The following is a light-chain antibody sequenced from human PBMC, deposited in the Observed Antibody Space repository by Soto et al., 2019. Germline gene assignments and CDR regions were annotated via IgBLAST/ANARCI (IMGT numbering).Light chain of an antibody. Sequence: EIVMTQSPATLSVSPGERATPSCRASQSVTSNLAWYHQKPGQAPSLLIYGASTRATGIPARYSGSGSGTEFTLTISSLQSEDFAVYYCQQYNNWPYTFGQGTKLEIK. CDR1: QSVTSN. CDR2: GAS. J-gene: IGKJ2*01. V-gene: IGKV3-15*01. CDR3: QQYNNWPYT.